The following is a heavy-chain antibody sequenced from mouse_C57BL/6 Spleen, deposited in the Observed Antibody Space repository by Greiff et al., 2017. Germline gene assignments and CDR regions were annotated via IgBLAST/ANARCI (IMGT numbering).Heavy chain of an antibody. CDR1: GYAFTNYL. V-gene: IGHV1-54*01. Sequence: IQLQESGAELVRPGTSVKVSCKASGYAFTNYLIEWVKQRPGQGLEWIGEINPGSGGTNYNEKLKGKATLTVDKSSSTAYMQLSSLTSEDSAIYYCARGAFAYWGQGTLVTVSS. CDR2: INPGSGGT. CDR3: ARGAFAY. J-gene: IGHJ4*01.